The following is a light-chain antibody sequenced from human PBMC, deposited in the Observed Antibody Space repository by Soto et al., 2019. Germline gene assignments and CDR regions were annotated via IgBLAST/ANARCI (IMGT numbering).Light chain of an antibody. CDR2: EVR. V-gene: IGLV2-14*01. CDR3: SSYTSSSTRV. J-gene: IGLJ3*02. CDR1: SSDVGGFNY. Sequence: QSVLTQPASVSGSPGQSITISCTGTSSDVGGFNYVSWYQQYPGKAPKLMIYEVRNQPSGVSNRFSGSKSGNTASLTISGLQAEDEADYYCSSYTSSSTRVFGGGTQLTVL.